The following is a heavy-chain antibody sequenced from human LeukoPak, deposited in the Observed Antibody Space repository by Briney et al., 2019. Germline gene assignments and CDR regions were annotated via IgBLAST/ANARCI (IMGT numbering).Heavy chain of an antibody. CDR3: ARDIGQLRAFDI. CDR1: GYTFTNYG. D-gene: IGHD2-2*01. J-gene: IGHJ3*02. Sequence: ASVKVSFKASGYTFTNYGISWVRQAPGQGLEWMGWISAYNGNTNYAQKLQGRVTMTTDTSTSTAYMELRSLRSDDTAVYYCARDIGQLRAFDIWGQGTMVTVSS. CDR2: ISAYNGNT. V-gene: IGHV1-18*01.